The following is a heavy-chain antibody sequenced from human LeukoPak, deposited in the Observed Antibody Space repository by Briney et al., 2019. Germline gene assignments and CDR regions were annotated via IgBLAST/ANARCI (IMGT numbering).Heavy chain of an antibody. J-gene: IGHJ4*02. CDR1: GYTFTGYY. CDR3: ARGNYGDYVDFDY. D-gene: IGHD4-17*01. Sequence: ASVKVSCKASGYTFTGYYMHWVRQAPGQGLEWMGWISPNSGGTNYAQTFQGRVTMTRDTSISTAYMELSRLRSDDTAVYYCARGNYGDYVDFDYWGQGTLVTVSS. CDR2: ISPNSGGT. V-gene: IGHV1-2*02.